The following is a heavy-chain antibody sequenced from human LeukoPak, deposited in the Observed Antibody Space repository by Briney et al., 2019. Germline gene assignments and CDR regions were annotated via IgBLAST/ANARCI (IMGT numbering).Heavy chain of an antibody. CDR1: GGSFSGYY. Sequence: PSETLSLTCAVYGGSFSGYYWSWIRQPPGKGLEWIGEINHSGSTNYNPSLKSRATISVDTSKNQFSLKLSSVTAADTAVYYCARAEDTVATSYYFDYWGQGTLVTVSS. D-gene: IGHD5-12*01. V-gene: IGHV4-34*01. CDR3: ARAEDTVATSYYFDY. J-gene: IGHJ4*02. CDR2: INHSGST.